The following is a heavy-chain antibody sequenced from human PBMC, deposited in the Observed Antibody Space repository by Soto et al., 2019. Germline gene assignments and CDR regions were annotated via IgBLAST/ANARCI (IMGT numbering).Heavy chain of an antibody. J-gene: IGHJ6*02. CDR3: ARTIPLIAAAGTYYYYYGMDV. Sequence: SETLSLTCTVSVGSITSISYYWGWIRQPPGKGLEWIGSIYYSGSTYYNPSLKSRVTISVDTSKNQFSLKLSSVTAADTAVYYCARTIPLIAAAGTYYYYYGMDVWGQGTTVT. CDR2: IYYSGST. D-gene: IGHD6-13*01. V-gene: IGHV4-39*01. CDR1: VGSITSISYY.